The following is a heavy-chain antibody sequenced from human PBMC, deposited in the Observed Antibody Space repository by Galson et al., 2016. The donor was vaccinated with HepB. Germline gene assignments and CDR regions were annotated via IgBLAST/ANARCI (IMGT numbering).Heavy chain of an antibody. Sequence: SLRLSCAASGFASSNYGMTSCRHAPAKGLQVVSSISRSGDSTDYADSVKGRYTISSDNSKKTLSLQMNSLTADGTAIYYCVQGRTAPAVWGKGTTVTVSS. J-gene: IGHJ6*04. V-gene: IGHV3-23*01. CDR2: ISRSGDST. CDR3: VQGRTAPAV. D-gene: IGHD1-14*01. CDR1: GFASSNYG.